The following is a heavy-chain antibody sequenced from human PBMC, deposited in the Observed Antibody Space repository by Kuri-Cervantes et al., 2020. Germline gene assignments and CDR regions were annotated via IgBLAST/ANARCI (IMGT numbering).Heavy chain of an antibody. J-gene: IGHJ6*02. CDR1: GYSFTNYG. Sequence: ASVKVSCKASGYSFTNYGVSWVRQAPGQGLEWLGWISPSNGDTNYAQKFQGRVTMTTDTSTSTAYMELSSLRSEDTAVYYCARGNRGSGWYSQVSSSYYYYYGMDVWGQGTTVTVSS. V-gene: IGHV1-18*01. CDR2: ISPSNGDT. D-gene: IGHD6-19*01. CDR3: ARGNRGSGWYSQVSSSYYYYYGMDV.